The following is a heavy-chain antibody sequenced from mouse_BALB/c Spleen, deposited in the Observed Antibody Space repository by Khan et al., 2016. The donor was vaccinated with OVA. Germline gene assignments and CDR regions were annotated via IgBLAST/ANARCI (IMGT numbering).Heavy chain of an antibody. V-gene: IGHV5-17*02. D-gene: IGHD1-1*01. J-gene: IGHJ2*01. Sequence: EVQLQESGGGLVQPGGSRKLSCAASGFTFSSYGMHWVRQAPERGLEWVAYISGDSNTIYYADTVKGRFTISRDNPRNTLFLQMTSLMSEDTAKYYCATSYFYGYDFDYWGPGTTLTVSS. CDR2: ISGDSNTI. CDR3: ATSYFYGYDFDY. CDR1: GFTFSSYG.